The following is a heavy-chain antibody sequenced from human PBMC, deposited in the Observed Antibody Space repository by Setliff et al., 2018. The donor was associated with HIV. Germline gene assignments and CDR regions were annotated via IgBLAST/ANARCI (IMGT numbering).Heavy chain of an antibody. Sequence: SETLSLTCIVSGGSFSSSSYSWGWIRLPPGKGLEWIGSIDYSGRTYYNPSLKSRVTISVDTSKNQFSLNLSSVTAADTAVYYCARGARLLAGYSDRWDYYYMAVWGKGTTVTVSS. J-gene: IGHJ6*03. CDR2: IDYSGRT. D-gene: IGHD6-13*01. V-gene: IGHV4-39*01. CDR3: ARGARLLAGYSDRWDYYYMAV. CDR1: GGSFSSSSYS.